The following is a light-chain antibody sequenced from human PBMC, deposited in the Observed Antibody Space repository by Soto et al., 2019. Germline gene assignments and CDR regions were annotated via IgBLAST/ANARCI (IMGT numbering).Light chain of an antibody. V-gene: IGKV3-20*01. Sequence: EIVLTQSPGTLSLSPGERATLSCRASQSVSSSYLAWYQQKPGQAPRLLIYGASSRATGIPDRFSGSGSGTDFTLTISRLEPEAFAVYYCQQYGSSPPWYTFGQGTKLEIK. CDR1: QSVSSSY. J-gene: IGKJ2*01. CDR2: GAS. CDR3: QQYGSSPPWYT.